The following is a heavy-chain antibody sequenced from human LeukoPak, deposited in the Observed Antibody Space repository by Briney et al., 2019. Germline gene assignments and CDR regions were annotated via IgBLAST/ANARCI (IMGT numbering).Heavy chain of an antibody. J-gene: IGHJ4*02. D-gene: IGHD6-13*01. V-gene: IGHV3-30*19. CDR1: GFTFSSYG. CDR2: ISYDGSNK. CDR3: ARPSEVIAAAGTGFDY. Sequence: GGSLRLSCAASGFTFSSYGMHWVRQAPGKGLEWVAVISYDGSNKYYADSVKGRFTISRDNSKNTLYLQMNSLRAEDTAVYYCARPSEVIAAAGTGFDYWGQGTLVTVSS.